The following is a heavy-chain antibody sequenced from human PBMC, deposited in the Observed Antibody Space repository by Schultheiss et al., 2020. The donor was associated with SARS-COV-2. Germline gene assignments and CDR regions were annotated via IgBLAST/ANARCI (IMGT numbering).Heavy chain of an antibody. CDR2: IWYDGSNK. CDR3: ARLRWFYDSSGVPTPNYGMDV. D-gene: IGHD3-22*01. V-gene: IGHV3-33*01. Sequence: GGSLRLSCAASGFSFNNYGMHWVRQAPGKGLEWVALIWYDGSNKYYADSVKGRFTISRDNSKNTLYLQMNSLRAEDTAVYYCARLRWFYDSSGVPTPNYGMDVWGQGTTVTVSS. CDR1: GFSFNNYG. J-gene: IGHJ6*02.